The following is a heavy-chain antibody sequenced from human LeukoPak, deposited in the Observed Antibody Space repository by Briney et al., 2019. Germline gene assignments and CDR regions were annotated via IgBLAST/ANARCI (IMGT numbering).Heavy chain of an antibody. D-gene: IGHD6-19*01. CDR1: GYTFTSYA. Sequence: ASVKVSCKASGYTFTSYAMNWVRQAPGQGLEWMGWINTNTGNPTYAQGFTGRFVFSLDTSVSTAYLQISSLKAEDTAVYYCARQARGWRDGYYYYMDVWGKGTTVTVSS. V-gene: IGHV7-4-1*02. CDR2: INTNTGNP. CDR3: ARQARGWRDGYYYYMDV. J-gene: IGHJ6*03.